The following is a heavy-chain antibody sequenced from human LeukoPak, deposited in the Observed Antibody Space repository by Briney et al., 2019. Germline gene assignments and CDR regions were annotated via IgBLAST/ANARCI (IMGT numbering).Heavy chain of an antibody. CDR1: GGSISSYY. D-gene: IGHD6-19*01. CDR3: ARLRGSGWYVDY. J-gene: IGHJ4*02. CDR2: IYYSGST. Sequence: PSETLSLTCTVSGGSISSYYWSWIRQPPGKGLEWIGYIYYSGSTNYNPSLKSRVTISVDTSKNQFSLKLSSVTAADTAVYYCARLRGSGWYVDYWGQGTLVTVSS. V-gene: IGHV4-59*08.